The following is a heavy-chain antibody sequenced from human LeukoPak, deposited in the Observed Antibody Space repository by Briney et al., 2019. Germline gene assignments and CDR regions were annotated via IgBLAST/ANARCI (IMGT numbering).Heavy chain of an antibody. CDR1: GGSFSGYY. CDR3: ARRRTYYYDSSGYYVTFFDY. V-gene: IGHV4-34*01. D-gene: IGHD3-22*01. J-gene: IGHJ4*02. Sequence: SETLSLTCAVYGGSFSGYYWSWIRQPPGKGLEWIGEINHSGSTNYNPSLKSRVTISVDTSKNQFSLKLSSVTAADTAVYYCARRRTYYYDSSGYYVTFFDYWGQGTLVTASS. CDR2: INHSGST.